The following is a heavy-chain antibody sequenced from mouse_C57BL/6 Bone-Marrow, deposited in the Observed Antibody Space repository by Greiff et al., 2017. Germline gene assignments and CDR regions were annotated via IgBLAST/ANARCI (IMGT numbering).Heavy chain of an antibody. Sequence: VQLQQPGAELVMPGASVKLSCKASGYTFTSYWMHWVKQRPGQGLEWIGEIDPSDSYTNYNQKFKGKSTLTVDKSSSTAYMQLSSLTSEDSAVYYCARGYYDPYYYARDYWGQGTSVTVSS. D-gene: IGHD2-4*01. CDR2: IDPSDSYT. V-gene: IGHV1-69*01. CDR1: GYTFTSYW. J-gene: IGHJ4*01. CDR3: ARGYYDPYYYARDY.